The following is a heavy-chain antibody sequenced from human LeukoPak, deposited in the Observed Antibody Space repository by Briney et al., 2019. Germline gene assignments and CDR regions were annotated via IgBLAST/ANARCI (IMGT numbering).Heavy chain of an antibody. J-gene: IGHJ3*02. CDR3: ATNVRGDGGFTIFGVVKSGAFDI. Sequence: ASVKVSCKVSGYTLTELSMHWVRQAPGKGLEWMGGFDPEDGETIYAQKFQGRVTMTEDTSTDTAYMELSSLRSEDTAVYYCATNVRGDGGFTIFGVVKSGAFDIWGQGTMVTVSS. CDR2: FDPEDGET. CDR1: GYTLTELS. V-gene: IGHV1-24*01. D-gene: IGHD3-3*01.